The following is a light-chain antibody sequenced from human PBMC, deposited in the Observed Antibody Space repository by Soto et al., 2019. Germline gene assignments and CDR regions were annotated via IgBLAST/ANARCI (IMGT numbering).Light chain of an antibody. J-gene: IGKJ1*01. Sequence: DLQMTQSHSTLSASVGDRVTITCRASQSISSWLAWYQQKPGKAPKLLIYDASSLESGVPSRFSGSGSGTEFTLTIISLQPDDFATYYCQQYNSYPWTFGQGTKVEIK. CDR3: QQYNSYPWT. CDR1: QSISSW. V-gene: IGKV1-5*01. CDR2: DAS.